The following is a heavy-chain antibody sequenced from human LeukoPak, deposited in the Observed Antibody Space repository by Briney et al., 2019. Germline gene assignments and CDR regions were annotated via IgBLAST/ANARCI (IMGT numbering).Heavy chain of an antibody. J-gene: IGHJ3*02. Sequence: GGSLRLSCAASGFTFSSYGMSWVRQAPGKGLEWVSAISGGGDSTYYADSVKGRFTISRDYSKNTLDLQMSSLRAEDTAVYYCAKDQPDCSGGSCYPGDAFDIWGQGTMVTVSS. CDR2: ISGGGDST. V-gene: IGHV3-23*01. D-gene: IGHD2-15*01. CDR1: GFTFSSYG. CDR3: AKDQPDCSGGSCYPGDAFDI.